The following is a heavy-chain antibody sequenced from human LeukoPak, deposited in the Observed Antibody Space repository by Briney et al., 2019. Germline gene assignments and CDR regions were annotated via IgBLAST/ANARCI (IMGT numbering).Heavy chain of an antibody. D-gene: IGHD2-15*01. V-gene: IGHV1-3*01. J-gene: IGHJ6*02. CDR2: INAGNGNT. CDR1: GYTFTSYA. CDR3: ASEADCSGGSCTTDYYYYGMDV. Sequence: ASVKVSCKASGYTFTSYAMHWVRQAPGQRLEWMGWINAGNGNTKYSQKFQGRVTITRDTSASTAYMELSSLRSEDTAVYYCASEADCSGGSCTTDYYYYGMDVWGQGTTVTVSS.